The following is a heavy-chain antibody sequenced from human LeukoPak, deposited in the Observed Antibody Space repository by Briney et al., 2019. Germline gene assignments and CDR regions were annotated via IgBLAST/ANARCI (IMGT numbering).Heavy chain of an antibody. Sequence: GGSLRLSCAASGFTFSTYSMDWVRQAPGKGLEWVSAMSSSDDGRYYAASVRGRFTISRDTSRSTLYLQMNSLRAEDTAVYYCARDIAAAGSGYNWFDPWGQGTLVTVSS. CDR3: ARDIAAAGSGYNWFDP. D-gene: IGHD6-13*01. CDR1: GFTFSTYS. J-gene: IGHJ5*02. V-gene: IGHV3-21*01. CDR2: MSSSDDGR.